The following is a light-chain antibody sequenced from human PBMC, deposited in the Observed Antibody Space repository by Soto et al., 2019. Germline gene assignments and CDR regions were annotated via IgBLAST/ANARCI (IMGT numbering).Light chain of an antibody. V-gene: IGLV2-8*01. J-gene: IGLJ2*01. CDR3: NSYAGSNNVV. CDR2: EVS. CDR1: SSDVGGYNY. Sequence: QSALTQPPSASGSPGQSVTISCTGTSSDVGGYNYVSWYQHHPGKAPKLMIYEVSKRPSGVPDRFSGSKSGNTASLTVSGLQAEDEAHYYCNSYAGSNNVVFGGGTQLTVL.